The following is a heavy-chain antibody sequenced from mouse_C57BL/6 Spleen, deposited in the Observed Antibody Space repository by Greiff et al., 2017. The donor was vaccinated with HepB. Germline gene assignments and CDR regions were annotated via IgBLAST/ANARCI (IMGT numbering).Heavy chain of an antibody. CDR3: ARSTRDAMDY. D-gene: IGHD3-3*01. CDR1: GYTFTSYW. V-gene: IGHV1-59*01. CDR2: IDPSDSYT. J-gene: IGHJ4*01. Sequence: VQLQQSGAELVRPGTSVKLSCKASGYTFTSYWMHWVKQRPGQGLEWIGVIDPSDSYTNYNQKFKGKATLTVDTSSSTAYMQLSSLTSEDSAVYYCARSTRDAMDYWGQGTSVTVSS.